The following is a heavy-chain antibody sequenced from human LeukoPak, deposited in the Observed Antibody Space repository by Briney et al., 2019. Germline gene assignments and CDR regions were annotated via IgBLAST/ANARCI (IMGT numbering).Heavy chain of an antibody. V-gene: IGHV4-59*01. D-gene: IGHD1-26*01. CDR2: IYYSGST. CDR3: ARAYSGSYFDY. J-gene: IGHJ4*02. Sequence: SETLSLTCTVSGGSISSYYWSWIRQPPGKGLEWIGYIYYSGSTNYNPSLKSRVTISVDTSKNQFSLKLSSVTAADTAVYYCARAYSGSYFDYWGQGTLVTVSS. CDR1: GGSISSYY.